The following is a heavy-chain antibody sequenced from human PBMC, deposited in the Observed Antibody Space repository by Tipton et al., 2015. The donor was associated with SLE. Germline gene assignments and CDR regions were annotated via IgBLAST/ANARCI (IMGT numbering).Heavy chain of an antibody. V-gene: IGHV4-39*01. Sequence: TLSLTCTVSGGSISSSSYYWGWIRQPPGKGLEWIGSIYYSGSTYYNPSLKSRVTISVDTSKNQFSLKLSSVTAADTAVYYCARHSRVRGVLKWFDPWGQGTLVTVSS. CDR1: GGSISSSSYY. D-gene: IGHD3-10*01. CDR3: ARHSRVRGVLKWFDP. CDR2: IYYSGST. J-gene: IGHJ5*02.